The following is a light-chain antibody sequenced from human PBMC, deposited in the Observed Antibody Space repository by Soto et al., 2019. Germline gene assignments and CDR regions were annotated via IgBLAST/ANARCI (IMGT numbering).Light chain of an antibody. CDR2: ENN. CDR1: SSNIGNNY. Sequence: QSVLTQPPSVSAAPGQTVTISCSGSSSNIGNNYVSWYQQLPATAPKLLIYENNKRPSGIPDRFSGSNSGTSATLGITGLQTGDDADYYCGTWDSSLSAGVFGGGTKLTVL. CDR3: GTWDSSLSAGV. V-gene: IGLV1-51*02. J-gene: IGLJ2*01.